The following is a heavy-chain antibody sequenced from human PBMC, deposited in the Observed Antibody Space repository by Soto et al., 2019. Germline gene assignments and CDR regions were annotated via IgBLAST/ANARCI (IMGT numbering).Heavy chain of an antibody. CDR2: IYYSGST. D-gene: IGHD2-2*02. J-gene: IGHJ6*02. CDR3: ARDAELGYCISTSCYNYYYGMDV. V-gene: IGHV4-61*01. CDR1: GGSVSSGSYY. Sequence: SETLSLTCTVSGGSVSSGSYYWSWIRQPPGKGLEWIGYIYYSGSTNYNPSLKSRVTISVDTSKNQFSLKLSSVTAADTAVYYCARDAELGYCISTSCYNYYYGMDVWGQGTTVTVSS.